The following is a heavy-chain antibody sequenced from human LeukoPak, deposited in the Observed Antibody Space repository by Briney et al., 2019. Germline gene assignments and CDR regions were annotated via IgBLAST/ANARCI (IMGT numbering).Heavy chain of an antibody. Sequence: GGSLRLSCAASGFTFSSYGMHWVRQAPGKGLEWVAVIWYDGSNKYYADSVKGRFTISRDNSKNTLYLQMNSLRAEDTAVYYCARAGYQRWELLNLNFDYWGQGTLVTVSS. CDR2: IWYDGSNK. V-gene: IGHV3-33*01. CDR3: ARAGYQRWELLNLNFDY. D-gene: IGHD1-26*01. CDR1: GFTFSSYG. J-gene: IGHJ4*02.